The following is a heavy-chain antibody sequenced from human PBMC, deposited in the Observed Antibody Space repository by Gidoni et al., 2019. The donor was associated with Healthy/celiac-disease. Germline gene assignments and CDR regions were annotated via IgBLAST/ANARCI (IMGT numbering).Heavy chain of an antibody. CDR1: GFTFSSYW. CDR2: INSDGSST. Sequence: EVQLVESGGGLVQPGGSLRLSCAASGFTFSSYWMHWVRQAPGKGLVWVSRINSDGSSTSYADSVKGRFTISRDNAKNTLYLQMNSLRAEDTAVYYCARTYYYGSGSKHYYMDVWGKGTTVTVSS. CDR3: ARTYYYGSGSKHYYMDV. D-gene: IGHD3-10*01. V-gene: IGHV3-74*01. J-gene: IGHJ6*03.